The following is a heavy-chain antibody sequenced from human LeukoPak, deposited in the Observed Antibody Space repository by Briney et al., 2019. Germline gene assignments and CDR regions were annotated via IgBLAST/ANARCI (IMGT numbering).Heavy chain of an antibody. CDR3: ASPSYDSWSGFYY. D-gene: IGHD3-3*01. J-gene: IGHJ4*02. CDR1: GFTFGDYA. Sequence: PGGSLRLSCTASGFTFGDYAMSWFRQAPGKGLEWVSYISSSGSTIYYADSVKGRFTISRDNAKNSLYLQMNSLRAEDTAVYYCASPSYDSWSGFYYWGQGTLVTVSS. V-gene: IGHV3-11*04. CDR2: ISSSGSTI.